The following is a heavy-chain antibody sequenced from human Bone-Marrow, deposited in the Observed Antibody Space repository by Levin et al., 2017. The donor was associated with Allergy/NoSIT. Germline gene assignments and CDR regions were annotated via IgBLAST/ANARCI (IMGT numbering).Heavy chain of an antibody. CDR3: ARTYYYDSSGYYGYYFDY. Sequence: SETLSLTCTVSGGSISSYYWSWIRQPPGKGLEWIGYIYYSGSPNYNPSLKSRVTISVDTSKNQFSLKLSSVTAADTAVYYCARTYYYDSSGYYGYYFDYWGQGTLVTVSS. V-gene: IGHV4-59*01. J-gene: IGHJ4*02. CDR2: IYYSGSP. D-gene: IGHD3-22*01. CDR1: GGSISSYY.